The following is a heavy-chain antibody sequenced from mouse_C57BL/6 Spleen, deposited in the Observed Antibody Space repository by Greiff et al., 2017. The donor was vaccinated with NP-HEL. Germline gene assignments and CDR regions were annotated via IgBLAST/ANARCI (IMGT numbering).Heavy chain of an antibody. Sequence: QVQLQQPGAELVRPGSSVKLSCKASGYTFTSYWMDWVKQRPGQGLEWIGNIYPSDSETHYNQKFKDKATLTVDKSSSTAYMQLSSLTSEDSAVYYCAREGITTVRRWYFDVWGTGTTVTVSS. J-gene: IGHJ1*03. CDR3: AREGITTVRRWYFDV. V-gene: IGHV1-61*01. CDR2: IYPSDSET. D-gene: IGHD1-1*01. CDR1: GYTFTSYW.